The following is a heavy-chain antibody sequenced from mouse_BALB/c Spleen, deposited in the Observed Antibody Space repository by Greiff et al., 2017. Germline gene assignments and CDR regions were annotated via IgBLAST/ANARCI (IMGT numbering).Heavy chain of an antibody. CDR3: TRDGNHPFDY. CDR1: GFTFSSYT. J-gene: IGHJ2*01. CDR2: ISSGGSYT. V-gene: IGHV5-6-4*01. Sequence: EVQLVESGGGLVKPGGSLKLSCAASGFTFSSYTMSWVRQTPEKRLEWVATISSGGSYTYYPDSVKGRFTISRDNAKNTLYLQMSSLKSEDTAMYYCTRDGNHPFDYWGQGTTLTVSS. D-gene: IGHD2-1*01.